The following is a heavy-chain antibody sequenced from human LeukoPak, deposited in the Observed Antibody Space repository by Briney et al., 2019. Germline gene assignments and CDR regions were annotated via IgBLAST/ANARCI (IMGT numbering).Heavy chain of an antibody. CDR1: GFTFSSYA. CDR2: TSGDGITT. V-gene: IGHV3-43*02. D-gene: IGHD5/OR15-5a*01. Sequence: GGSLRLSYAPSGFTFSSYAMSWVRQAPGKGLEWVSLTSGDGITTYFADSVKGRFTISRDNSKSSLFLQMNSLRTEDTALYYCARDHVYGGADYWGQGTLVTVSS. J-gene: IGHJ4*02. CDR3: ARDHVYGGADY.